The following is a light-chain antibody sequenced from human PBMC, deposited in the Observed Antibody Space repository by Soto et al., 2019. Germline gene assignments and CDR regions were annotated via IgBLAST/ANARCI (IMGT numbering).Light chain of an antibody. CDR1: QGISSY. Sequence: AIRMTQSPSSLSASTGDRVTITYRASQGISSYLAWYQQKPGKAPKLLIYAASTLQSGVPSRFSGSGSGTDFTLTISCLQSEDFATYYCQQYYSYPRTFGQGTKVDIK. J-gene: IGKJ1*01. V-gene: IGKV1-8*01. CDR3: QQYYSYPRT. CDR2: AAS.